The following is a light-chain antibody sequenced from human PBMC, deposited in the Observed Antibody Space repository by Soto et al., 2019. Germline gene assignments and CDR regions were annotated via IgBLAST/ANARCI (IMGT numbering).Light chain of an antibody. CDR1: SSDVGGYDY. CDR3: SAYTTSNTLI. CDR2: EVN. Sequence: SVLTQPASVSGSPGQSVTISCPGTSSDVGGYDYVSWYQQHPGTAPKLILYEVNNRPSGVSNRFSGSKSGNTASLIISGLQTEDEANYYCSAYTTSNTLIFGTGTKVTVL. V-gene: IGLV2-14*01. J-gene: IGLJ1*01.